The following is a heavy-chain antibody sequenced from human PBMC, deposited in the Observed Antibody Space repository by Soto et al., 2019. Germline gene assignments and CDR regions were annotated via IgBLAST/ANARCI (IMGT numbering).Heavy chain of an antibody. Sequence: ASVKVSCKASGGTFSSYAIRWVRQAPGQGLEWMGGIIPIFGTANYAQKFQGRVTITADESTSTAYMELSSLRSEDTAVYYCARQYEYYYDSTHCGMDVWGQGTTVTVYS. CDR3: ARQYEYYYDSTHCGMDV. V-gene: IGHV1-69*13. CDR2: IIPIFGTA. D-gene: IGHD3-22*01. J-gene: IGHJ6*02. CDR1: GGTFSSYA.